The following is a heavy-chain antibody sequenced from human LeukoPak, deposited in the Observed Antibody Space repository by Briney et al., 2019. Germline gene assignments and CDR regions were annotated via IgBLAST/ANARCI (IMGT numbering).Heavy chain of an antibody. CDR2: IYSGGST. J-gene: IGHJ4*02. CDR1: GFTFSNYG. Sequence: GGSLRLSCAASGFTFSNYGMHWVRQAPGKGLEWVAVIYSGGSTYYADSVKGRFTISRDNSKNTLYLQMNSLRAEDTAVYYCARVSSGYYYFDYWGQGTLVTVSS. D-gene: IGHD3-22*01. V-gene: IGHV3-NL1*01. CDR3: ARVSSGYYYFDY.